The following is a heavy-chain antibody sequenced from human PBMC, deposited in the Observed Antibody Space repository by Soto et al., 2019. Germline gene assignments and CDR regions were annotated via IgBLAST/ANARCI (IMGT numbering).Heavy chain of an antibody. D-gene: IGHD3-10*01. V-gene: IGHV1-18*01. J-gene: IGHJ3*02. CDR2: ISAYNGNT. Sequence: QVQLVQSGAEVKKPGASVKVSCKASGYTFTSYGISWVRQSHGQGLEWMGWISAYNGNTNYAQKLQGRVTMTTDTSTSTAYMELRSLRSDDTAVYYCAREHGSGSYYTSDAFDIWGQGTMVTVSS. CDR3: AREHGSGSYYTSDAFDI. CDR1: GYTFTSYG.